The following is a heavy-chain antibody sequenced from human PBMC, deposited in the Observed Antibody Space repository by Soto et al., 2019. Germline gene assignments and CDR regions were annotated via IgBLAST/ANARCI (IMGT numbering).Heavy chain of an antibody. CDR3: AKGLINGRWYAED. CDR2: ITDSGTGT. V-gene: IGHV3-23*01. J-gene: IGHJ4*02. CDR1: GFTFSSCV. Sequence: EVHLLESGGGLVHPGESLRLSCGASGFTFSSCVMTWVRQAPGKGLEWVSCITDSGTGTYYGDSVKGRFTISRDNSKNTMYLQMNNLRVEDTGVYYCAKGLINGRWYAEDWGQGTLVTVSS. D-gene: IGHD6-13*01.